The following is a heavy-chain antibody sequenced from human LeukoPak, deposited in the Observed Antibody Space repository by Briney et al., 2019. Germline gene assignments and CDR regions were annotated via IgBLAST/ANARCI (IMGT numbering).Heavy chain of an antibody. J-gene: IGHJ4*02. D-gene: IGHD3-22*01. CDR1: GFTFSDYY. V-gene: IGHV3-11*04. CDR2: ISSSGSTI. CDR3: ARCLGDSSGYYYHPLDY. Sequence: GGPLRLSCAASGFTFSDYYMGWIRQAPGKGLEWVSYISSSGSTIYYADSVKGRFTISRDNAKNSLYLQMNSLRAEDTAVYYCARCLGDSSGYYYHPLDYWGQGTLVTVSS.